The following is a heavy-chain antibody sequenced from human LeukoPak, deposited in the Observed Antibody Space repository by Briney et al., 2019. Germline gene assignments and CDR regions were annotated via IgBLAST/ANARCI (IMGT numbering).Heavy chain of an antibody. J-gene: IGHJ4*02. CDR1: GGSISSYY. CDR2: IYYSGST. D-gene: IGHD3/OR15-3a*01. V-gene: IGHV4-59*01. CDR3: AKSRGLSLYNE. Sequence: SETLSLTCTVSGGSISSYYWSWIRQPPGKGLEWIGYIYYSGSTNYNPSLKSRVTISVDTSKNQFSLKLSSVTAADTAVYYCAKSRGLSLYNEWGQGTLVTVSS.